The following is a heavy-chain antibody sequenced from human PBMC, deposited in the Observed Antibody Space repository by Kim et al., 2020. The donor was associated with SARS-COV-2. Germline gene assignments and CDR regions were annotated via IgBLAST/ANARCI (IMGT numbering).Heavy chain of an antibody. CDR3: ARDHHCSGGSCLRGYYYYYGMDV. CDR2: ISSSSSYI. Sequence: GGSLRLSCAASGFTFSSYSMNWVRQAPGKGLEWVSSISSSSSYIYYADSVKGRFTISRDNAKNSLYLQMNSLRAEDTAVYYCARDHHCSGGSCLRGYYYYYGMDVWGQGTTVTVSS. J-gene: IGHJ6*02. V-gene: IGHV3-21*01. CDR1: GFTFSSYS. D-gene: IGHD2-15*01.